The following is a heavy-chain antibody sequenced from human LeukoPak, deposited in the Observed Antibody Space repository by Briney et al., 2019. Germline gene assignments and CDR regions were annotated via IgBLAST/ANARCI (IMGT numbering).Heavy chain of an antibody. Sequence: GGSLRLSCAASGFTVSSNYMSWVRQAPGKGLEWVSVIYSGGSTYYADSVKGRFTIPRDNSKNTLYLQMNSLRAEDTAVYYCARESGSGWYTVDYWGQGTLVTVSS. J-gene: IGHJ4*02. V-gene: IGHV3-53*01. CDR3: ARESGSGWYTVDY. CDR2: IYSGGST. D-gene: IGHD6-19*01. CDR1: GFTVSSNY.